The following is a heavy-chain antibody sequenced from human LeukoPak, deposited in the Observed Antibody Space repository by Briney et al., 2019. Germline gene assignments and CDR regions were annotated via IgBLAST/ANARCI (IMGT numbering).Heavy chain of an antibody. CDR1: GFTFDDYA. V-gene: IGHV3-9*01. CDR3: ATDKGGLWFDP. J-gene: IGHJ5*02. Sequence: GGSLRLSCAASGFTFDDYAMHWVRQAPGKGLEWVSGISWNSGSIGYADSVKGRFTISRDNAKNSLYLQMNSLRAEDTALYYCATDKGGLWFDPWGQGTLVTVS. D-gene: IGHD3-16*01. CDR2: ISWNSGSI.